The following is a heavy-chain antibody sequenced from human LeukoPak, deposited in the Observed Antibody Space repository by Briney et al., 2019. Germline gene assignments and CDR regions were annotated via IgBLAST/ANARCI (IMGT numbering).Heavy chain of an antibody. CDR2: INHSGSS. Sequence: SETLSLTCAVCGGSFSGYYWSWIRQPPGKGLEWIGEINHSGSSNYNPSLKSRVTISVDTSKNQFSLKLTSVTAADTAVYYCARLLMTTVTTGYMDVWGKGTTVTISS. V-gene: IGHV4-34*01. J-gene: IGHJ6*03. CDR1: GGSFSGYY. CDR3: ARLLMTTVTTGYMDV. D-gene: IGHD4-17*01.